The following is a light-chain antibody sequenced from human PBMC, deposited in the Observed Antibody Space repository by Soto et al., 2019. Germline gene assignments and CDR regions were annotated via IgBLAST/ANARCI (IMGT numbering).Light chain of an antibody. CDR3: ISYTSHDARYF. CDR2: EVS. J-gene: IGLJ1*01. V-gene: IGLV2-14*01. CDR1: NSDVGISDF. Sequence: QSVLTQPASVSGSPGQSITISCTGSNSDVGISDFVSWYQHHPGRAPKLIVSEVSHRPSGVSNRFSGSKSGNTASLTISGLQTENETVNFSISYTSHDARYFFGPGTRSPS.